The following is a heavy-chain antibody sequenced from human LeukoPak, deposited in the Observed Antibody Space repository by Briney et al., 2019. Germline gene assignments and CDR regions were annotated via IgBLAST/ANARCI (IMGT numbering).Heavy chain of an antibody. V-gene: IGHV4-4*02. CDR1: GGSISSTNW. CDR2: ISLTGET. J-gene: IGHJ4*02. Sequence: SETLSLTCGVSGGSISSTNWWSWLRHPPGQGLQWIGEISLTGETNYNPSLNGRVTMSLDKSRNQLSLKLTSVTAADTAIYYCSRESGAFCPFGYWGQGTLVIVPP. CDR3: SRESGAFCPFGY. D-gene: IGHD1-26*01.